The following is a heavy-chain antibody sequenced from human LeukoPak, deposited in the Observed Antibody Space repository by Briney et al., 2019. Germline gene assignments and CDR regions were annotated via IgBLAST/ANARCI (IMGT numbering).Heavy chain of an antibody. CDR1: GFTFSSYS. Sequence: KSGGSLRLSCAASGFTFSSYSMNWVRQAPGKGLEWVSSINSSSSYIYYADSVKGRFTISRDNAKNSLYLQMNSLRAEDTAVYYCARVLAAAGTTYGGQGTLVTVSS. D-gene: IGHD6-13*01. J-gene: IGHJ4*02. V-gene: IGHV3-21*01. CDR3: ARVLAAAGTTY. CDR2: INSSSSYI.